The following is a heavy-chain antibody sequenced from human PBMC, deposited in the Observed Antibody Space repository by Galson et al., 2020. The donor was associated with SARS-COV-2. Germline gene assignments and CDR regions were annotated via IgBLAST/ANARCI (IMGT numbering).Heavy chain of an antibody. J-gene: IGHJ4*02. CDR3: ARGGGANSEVGY. V-gene: IGHV5-10-1*01. CDR2: IDPSDSYT. CDR1: GYSFTSYW. Sequence: HGESLKISCKGSGYSFTSYWISWVRQMPGRGLQWMGRIDPSDSYTHYSPSVQDHVTISVDKSITTAYLQWNSLRASDTAIYFCARGGGANSEVGYWCQGTLGTASS. D-gene: IGHD7-27*01.